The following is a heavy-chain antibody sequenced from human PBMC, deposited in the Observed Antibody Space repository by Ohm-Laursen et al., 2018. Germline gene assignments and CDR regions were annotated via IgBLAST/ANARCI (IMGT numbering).Heavy chain of an antibody. CDR3: ARGGTGLDYYYYGMDV. CDR2: MNPNSGNT. Sequence: VKVSCKVSGGTFSSYDINWVRQATGQGLEWMGWMNPNSGNTGYAQKFQGRVTMTRNTSISTAYMELSSLRSEDTAVYYCARGGTGLDYYYYGMDVWGQGTTVTVSS. V-gene: IGHV1-8*02. J-gene: IGHJ6*02. CDR1: GGTFSSYD.